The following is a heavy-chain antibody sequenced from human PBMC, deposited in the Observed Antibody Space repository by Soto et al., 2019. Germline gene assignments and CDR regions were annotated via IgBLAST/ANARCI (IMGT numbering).Heavy chain of an antibody. D-gene: IGHD6-25*01. CDR1: AVAVSDNY. J-gene: IGHJ3*02. V-gene: IGHV3-53*01. CDR2: LHSGIA. CDR3: ARPHSAAFAYAFDI. Sequence: QPGGSLRLSCAASAVAVSDNYMSWVRQAPGKGLECVSVLHSGIADYADSVKGRFTISRDSFTNTLFLQMNGLRADDTAVYYCARPHSAAFAYAFDIWGQGTLVTVS.